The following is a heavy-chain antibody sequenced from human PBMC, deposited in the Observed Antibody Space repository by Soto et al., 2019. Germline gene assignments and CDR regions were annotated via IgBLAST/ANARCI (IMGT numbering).Heavy chain of an antibody. Sequence: QVQLMQSGAEVKKPGSSVRVSCKVSGGSFRNYGITWVRQSPGQGLEWMGGIMPVFGTAVYAQKFQGRVTISADKLTTTGSLELRSLSSDDTAVYFCARARDYDLLTAREYALDVWGQGTTVTV. CDR3: ARARDYDLLTAREYALDV. CDR2: IMPVFGTA. V-gene: IGHV1-69*06. D-gene: IGHD3-9*01. J-gene: IGHJ6*02. CDR1: GGSFRNYG.